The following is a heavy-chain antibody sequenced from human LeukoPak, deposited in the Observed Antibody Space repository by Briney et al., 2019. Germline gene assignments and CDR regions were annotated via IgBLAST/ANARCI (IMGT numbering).Heavy chain of an antibody. CDR2: ISSDGSNT. V-gene: IGHV3-30*18. CDR1: GFTFSAYD. D-gene: IGHD5-18*01. J-gene: IGHJ1*01. CDR3: TKAAYTYGLRDFQY. Sequence: GGSLRLSCAASGFTFSAYDMHWVRQAPGKGLEWVVVISSDGSNTYCADSVKGRFTISRDNSKNTLYLQMNSLRPDDTAFYYCTKAAYTYGLRDFQYWGQGTLVTVSS.